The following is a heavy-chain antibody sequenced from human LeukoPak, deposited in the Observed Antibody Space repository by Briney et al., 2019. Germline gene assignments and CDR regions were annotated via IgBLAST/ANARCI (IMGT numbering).Heavy chain of an antibody. CDR2: INHSGST. CDR3: ARQRGSYYVGYFDY. J-gene: IGHJ4*02. CDR1: GGSFSGYY. D-gene: IGHD1-26*01. Sequence: PSETLSLTCAVYGGSFSGYYWSWVRQPPGKGLEWVGEINHSGSTNYNPSLKSRVTISVDTSKNQFSLKLSSVTAADTAVYYCARQRGSYYVGYFDYWGQGTLVTVSS. V-gene: IGHV4-34*01.